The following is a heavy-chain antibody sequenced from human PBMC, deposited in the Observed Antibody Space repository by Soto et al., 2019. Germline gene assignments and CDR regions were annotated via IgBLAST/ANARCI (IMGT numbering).Heavy chain of an antibody. Sequence: GGSLRLSCGASGFTFSTYWMSCVRQAPGKGLEWVANIKQDGSEKYYVDSVRGRFTISRDNAKNSLYLQMNSLRAEDTAVYYCARGRIVDCGQGTLVTVSS. CDR2: IKQDGSEK. V-gene: IGHV3-7*01. D-gene: IGHD3-22*01. CDR3: ARGRIVD. CDR1: GFTFSTYW. J-gene: IGHJ4*02.